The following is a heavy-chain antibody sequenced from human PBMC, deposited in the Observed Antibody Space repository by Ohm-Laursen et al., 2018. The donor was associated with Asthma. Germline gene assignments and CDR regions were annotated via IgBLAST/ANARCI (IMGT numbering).Heavy chain of an antibody. V-gene: IGHV1-69*01. CDR3: ARKAGSCITSNCYSLDF. Sequence: SSVKVSCKFLGGTLGTSVIGWVRQAPGQGLEWLGGINSVFGTSTYAQKFHDRFTITADESTSTVYMTLGSLTSEDTAVYYCARKAGSCITSNCYSLDFWGQGTLVTVSS. J-gene: IGHJ4*02. CDR2: INSVFGTS. CDR1: GGTLGTSV. D-gene: IGHD2-15*01.